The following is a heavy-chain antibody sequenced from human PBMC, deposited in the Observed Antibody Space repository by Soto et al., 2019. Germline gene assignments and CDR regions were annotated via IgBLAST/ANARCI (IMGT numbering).Heavy chain of an antibody. J-gene: IGHJ4*02. CDR3: ARSPEATVTAFDY. D-gene: IGHD4-17*01. CDR2: IHYRGST. V-gene: IGHV4-31*03. CDR1: GGSISSGGYY. Sequence: QVQLQESGPGLVKPSQTLSLTCTVSGGSISSGGYYWSWIRQHPGKGLEWIGYIHYRGSTYYNPSLKSRVTLSVDTSQNQFSLKLSSVTAADTAVYYCARSPEATVTAFDYWGQGTLVTVSS.